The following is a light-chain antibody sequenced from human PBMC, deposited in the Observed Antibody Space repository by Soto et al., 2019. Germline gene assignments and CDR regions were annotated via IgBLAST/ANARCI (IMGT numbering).Light chain of an antibody. CDR2: DVS. V-gene: IGLV2-14*01. CDR1: SSDFGDNNY. Sequence: QSALTQPASVSGSPGQSITISCTGASSDFGDNNYVSWYQQNPGEAPKLIIFDVSSRPSGVSNRFSGSKSGNTASLTLSGLQPDDEAHYYCSSYTASSSLVVFGGGTKVTVL. CDR3: SSYTASSSLVV. J-gene: IGLJ2*01.